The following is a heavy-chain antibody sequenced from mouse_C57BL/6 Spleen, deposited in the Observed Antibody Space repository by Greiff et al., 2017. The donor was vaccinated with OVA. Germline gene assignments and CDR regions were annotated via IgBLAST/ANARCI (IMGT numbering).Heavy chain of an antibody. V-gene: IGHV1-52*01. D-gene: IGHD2-5*01. J-gene: IGHJ4*01. CDR3: ARWGYSNYGDYYAMDY. Sequence: QVQLKQPGAELVRPGSSVKLSCKASGYTFTSYWMHWVKQRPIQRLEWIGNIDPSDSETHYNQKFKDKATLTVDKSSSTAYMQLSSLTSEDSAVYYCARWGYSNYGDYYAMDYWGQGTSVTVSS. CDR1: GYTFTSYW. CDR2: IDPSDSET.